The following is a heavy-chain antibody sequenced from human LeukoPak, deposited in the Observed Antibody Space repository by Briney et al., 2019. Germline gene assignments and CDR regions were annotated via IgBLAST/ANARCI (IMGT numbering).Heavy chain of an antibody. CDR1: GGSFSGYY. V-gene: IGHV4-34*01. D-gene: IGHD6-13*01. Sequence: SETLSLTCAVYGGSFSGYYWTWIRQPPGKGLEWIGEINHSESTNYNPSLKSRVIISVDTSKNQFSLKLSSVTAADTAVYYCARGRGTSWFYLYYFDYWGQGTLVTVSS. CDR3: ARGRGTSWFYLYYFDY. CDR2: INHSEST. J-gene: IGHJ4*02.